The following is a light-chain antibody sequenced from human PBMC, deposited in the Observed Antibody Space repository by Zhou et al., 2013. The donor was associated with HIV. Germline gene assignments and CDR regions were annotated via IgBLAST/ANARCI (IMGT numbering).Light chain of an antibody. CDR2: GAS. Sequence: EIVLTQSPDTLSLSPGERATLSCRASEYVSNDYLAWYQQKPGQAPRLLIYGASSRATGIPDRFSGSGSGTNFTLTINRLEPEDSAVYCCQQYGDSPRTFGQGTKVEIK. J-gene: IGKJ1*01. CDR1: EYVSNDY. CDR3: QQYGDSPRT. V-gene: IGKV3-20*01.